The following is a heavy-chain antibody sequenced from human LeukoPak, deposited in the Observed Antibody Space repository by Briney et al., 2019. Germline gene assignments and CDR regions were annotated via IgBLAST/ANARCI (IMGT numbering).Heavy chain of an antibody. Sequence: GGSLRLSCAASGFTFSDYWMNWVRQAPGKGLEWVANIKQDGSEKYYVDSVKGRFTISRDNARNSVYLQMNSLRVEDTAVYYCASRSSIAVRPSGYWGQGTLVTVSS. CDR3: ASRSSIAVRPSGY. J-gene: IGHJ4*02. D-gene: IGHD6-6*01. V-gene: IGHV3-7*01. CDR2: IKQDGSEK. CDR1: GFTFSDYW.